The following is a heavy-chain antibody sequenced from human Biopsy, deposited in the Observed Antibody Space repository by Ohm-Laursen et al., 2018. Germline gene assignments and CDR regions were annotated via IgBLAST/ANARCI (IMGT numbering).Heavy chain of an antibody. J-gene: IGHJ5*02. D-gene: IGHD3-10*01. Sequence: ASSVKVSCKASGGTFTNHAVGWVRQAPGQGLEWVGSSIPLFNTANYADKFQGRVTLTADKSTTTAYMELSGLRSEDTAVYFCARGYSRRVSIFEASIYWFDTWGQGTLVTVSS. CDR3: ARGYSRRVSIFEASIYWFDT. V-gene: IGHV1-69*06. CDR2: SIPLFNTA. CDR1: GGTFTNHA.